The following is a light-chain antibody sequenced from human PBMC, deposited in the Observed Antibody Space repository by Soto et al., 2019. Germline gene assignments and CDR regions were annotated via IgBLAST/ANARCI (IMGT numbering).Light chain of an antibody. Sequence: EIGLTQSPGTLSLSPGERATLSCRASQSVSYNYLAWYQQKPGQAPRLLIYSATTRFTGVPDRFSGSGYGPDFTLTITRLEPEDFAVYYCQRYGSSPSITFGQGTRLEMK. CDR1: QSVSYNY. CDR2: SAT. V-gene: IGKV3-20*01. J-gene: IGKJ5*01. CDR3: QRYGSSPSIT.